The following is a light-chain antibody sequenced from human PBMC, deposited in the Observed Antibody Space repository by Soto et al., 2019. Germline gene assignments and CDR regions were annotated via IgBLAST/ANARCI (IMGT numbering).Light chain of an antibody. J-gene: IGLJ3*02. CDR3: QSYDSSLSGWV. CDR1: SSNIGAGYD. CDR2: GNS. Sequence: QSALTQPPSVSGAPGQRVTISCTGSSSNIGAGYDVHWYQQLPGTAPKLLIYGNSNRPSGVPDRLSGSKSGTSASLAITGLQAEDEADYYCQSYDSSLSGWVFGGGTKVTVL. V-gene: IGLV1-40*01.